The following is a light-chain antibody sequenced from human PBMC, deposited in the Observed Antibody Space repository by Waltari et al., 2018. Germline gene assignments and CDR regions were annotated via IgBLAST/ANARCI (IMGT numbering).Light chain of an antibody. V-gene: IGKV3-11*01. CDR2: DAS. Sequence: EIVLTQSPATLSLSPGERATLSCRASQSVSSYLAWYQQKPGQTPRLLIYDASNRATGVPARFGGSGSGTDFTLTISSLEPEDFAVYFCQQRTNWPRNTFGQGTKLEIK. CDR3: QQRTNWPRNT. J-gene: IGKJ2*01. CDR1: QSVSSY.